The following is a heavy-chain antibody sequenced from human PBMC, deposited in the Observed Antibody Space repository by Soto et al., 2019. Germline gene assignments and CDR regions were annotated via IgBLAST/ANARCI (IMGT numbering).Heavy chain of an antibody. D-gene: IGHD3-10*01. CDR2: ISKDGSVI. V-gene: IGHV3-30*04. CDR3: ARSRSGAVPDSLGF. J-gene: IGHJ4*02. CDR1: GVTLRRFA. Sequence: GGTLRLSCAASGVTLRRFAIHWVHQAPGKGLEWVAVISKDGSVIYYADSVKGRFTISRDNSKSSLFLQVNSLTSEDTAVYHCARSRSGAVPDSLGFWGQGTLVTVSS.